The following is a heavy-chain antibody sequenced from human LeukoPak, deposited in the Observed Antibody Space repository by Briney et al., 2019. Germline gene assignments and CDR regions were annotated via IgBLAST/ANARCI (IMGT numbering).Heavy chain of an antibody. J-gene: IGHJ5*02. CDR1: GFSFNSDW. D-gene: IGHD3-22*01. Sequence: GGSLRLSCAASGFSFNSDWMDWVRQAPGKGLEWVANIKRDGSEKYYVDSVKGRFTISRDNAKSSLYLQMNSLRAEDTAVYYCARDPIDYFDSSGYYPWGQGALVTVSS. CDR2: IKRDGSEK. V-gene: IGHV3-7*01. CDR3: ARDPIDYFDSSGYYP.